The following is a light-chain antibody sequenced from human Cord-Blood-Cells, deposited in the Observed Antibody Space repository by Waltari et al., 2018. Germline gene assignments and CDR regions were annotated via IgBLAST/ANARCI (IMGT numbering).Light chain of an antibody. Sequence: EIVLTQSPGTLSLSPGERVTLPCRASQSVSSSYLAWYQQKPSQAPRLLIYGASSSATVSPDMFSGSAAVTDITLTISRLDHEDFAVYYCQQYGSSPITFGQGTRLEIK. V-gene: IGKV3-20*01. CDR2: GAS. CDR1: QSVSSSY. CDR3: QQYGSSPIT. J-gene: IGKJ5*01.